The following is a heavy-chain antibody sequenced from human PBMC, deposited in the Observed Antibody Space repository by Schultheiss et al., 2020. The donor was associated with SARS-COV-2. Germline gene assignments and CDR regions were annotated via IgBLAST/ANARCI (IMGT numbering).Heavy chain of an antibody. D-gene: IGHD2-2*01. CDR1: GGSFSGYY. V-gene: IGHV4-34*01. J-gene: IGHJ4*02. CDR3: ARDLLWVPGAMGFDY. Sequence: SETLSLTCAVYGGSFSGYYWSWIRQPPGKELEWIGSIYHSGSTYYTPSLKSRITVSVDTSNNQFSLKLRSVTAADTAVYYCARDLLWVPGAMGFDYWGQGALVTVSS. CDR2: IYHSGST.